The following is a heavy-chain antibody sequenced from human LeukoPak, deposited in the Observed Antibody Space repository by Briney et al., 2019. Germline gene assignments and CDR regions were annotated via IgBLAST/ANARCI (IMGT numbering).Heavy chain of an antibody. D-gene: IGHD3-22*01. CDR3: ATEIYYDSSGYYFDY. V-gene: IGHV4-4*07. CDR2: IYTSGST. Sequence: SETLSLTCTVSGGSISSYYWSWIRQPAGKGLEWIGRIYTSGSTNYNPSLKSRVTMSVDTSKNQFSLKLSSVTAADTAVYYCATEIYYDSSGYYFDYWGQGTLVTVSS. CDR1: GGSISSYY. J-gene: IGHJ4*02.